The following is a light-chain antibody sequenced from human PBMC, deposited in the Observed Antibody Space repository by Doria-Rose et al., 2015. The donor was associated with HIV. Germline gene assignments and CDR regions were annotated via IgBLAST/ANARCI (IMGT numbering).Light chain of an antibody. V-gene: IGKV3-20*01. CDR3: HQYGTSWA. J-gene: IGKJ1*01. Sequence: QSPGTLSLSPGERATLTCRASQSFSSTYLAWYQQKPGQAPSLLIYDGSTRATGIPDRFSASGSGTDFTLTIKRLERGDFALYYCHQYGTSWAFGQGTKVEI. CDR1: QSFSSTY. CDR2: DGS.